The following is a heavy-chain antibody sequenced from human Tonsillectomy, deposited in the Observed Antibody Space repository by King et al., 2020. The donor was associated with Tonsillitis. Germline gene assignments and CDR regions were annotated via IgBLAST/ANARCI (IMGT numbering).Heavy chain of an antibody. V-gene: IGHV1-18*04. J-gene: IGHJ5*02. Sequence: VQLVESGAEVKKPGASVKVSCKASGYTFTSYGISWVRQAPGQGLEWMGWISAYNGNTNYAQKLQGRVTMTTDTSTSTAYMELRSLRSDATAVYYFAGDADYSSCWKGNWFDPWGQGTLVTVSS. D-gene: IGHD6-19*01. CDR1: GYTFTSYG. CDR2: ISAYNGNT. CDR3: AGDADYSSCWKGNWFDP.